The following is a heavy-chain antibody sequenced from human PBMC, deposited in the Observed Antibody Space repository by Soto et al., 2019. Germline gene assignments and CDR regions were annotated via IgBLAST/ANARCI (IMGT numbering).Heavy chain of an antibody. CDR1: GGSLSNYY. V-gene: IGHV4-59*01. CDR3: ARGGLYVWGSSRSSENWFDP. CDR2: IYYTGST. D-gene: IGHD3-16*02. Sequence: PAETLSLTCTVSGGSLSNYYWGWIRQPPGKRPECIGNIYYTGSTDYNPSLKSRVTTSVDRSTNQFSLDLNSVTAADTAVYYCARGGLYVWGSSRSSENWFDPWGQGTLVTVSS. J-gene: IGHJ5*02.